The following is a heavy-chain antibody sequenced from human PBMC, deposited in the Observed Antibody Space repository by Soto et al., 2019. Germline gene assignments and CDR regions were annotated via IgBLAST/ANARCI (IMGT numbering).Heavy chain of an antibody. J-gene: IGHJ5*02. Sequence: SETLSLTCTVSGGSVSSGSYYWSWIRQPPGKGLEWIGYIYYSGSTNYNPSLKSRVTISVDTSKNQFSLKLSSVTAADTAVYYCARASNYYGSGSYYNGGWFGPWGQGTLVTSPQ. D-gene: IGHD3-10*01. CDR3: ARASNYYGSGSYYNGGWFGP. CDR2: IYYSGST. CDR1: GGSVSSGSYY. V-gene: IGHV4-61*01.